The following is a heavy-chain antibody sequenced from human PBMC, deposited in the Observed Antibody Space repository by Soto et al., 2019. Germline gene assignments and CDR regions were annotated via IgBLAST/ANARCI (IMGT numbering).Heavy chain of an antibody. CDR3: ATWRHRAFHI. Sequence: EVQLLESGGGLVQPGGSLRLSCAASGFAFTNYAMNWVRQAPGKGLEWVSGISGSGGSTYYADSVKGRFTISRDNSKNTLYLQMNILRAEETAVYYGATWRHRAFHIWCQEKIVTVSS. V-gene: IGHV3-23*01. CDR1: GFAFTNYA. CDR2: ISGSGGST. J-gene: IGHJ3*02.